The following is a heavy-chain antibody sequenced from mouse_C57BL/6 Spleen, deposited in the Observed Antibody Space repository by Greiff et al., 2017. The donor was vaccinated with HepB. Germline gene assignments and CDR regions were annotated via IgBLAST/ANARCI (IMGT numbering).Heavy chain of an antibody. D-gene: IGHD2-4*01. CDR2: ISSGGSYT. Sequence: EVQLVESGGDLVKPGGSLKLSCAASGFTFSSYGMSWVRQTPDKRLEWVATISSGGSYTYYPDSVKGRFTISRDNANNTLYLQMSSLTSEDTAMYYCAIHDGLRPSGSFDYGGHGTTLTVSS. V-gene: IGHV5-6*01. CDR1: GFTFSSYG. CDR3: AIHDGLRPSGSFDY. J-gene: IGHJ2*01.